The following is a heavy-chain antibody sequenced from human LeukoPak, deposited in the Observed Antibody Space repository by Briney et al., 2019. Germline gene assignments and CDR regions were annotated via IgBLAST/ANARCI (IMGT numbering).Heavy chain of an antibody. CDR1: GFTFSSYS. D-gene: IGHD3-9*01. CDR3: ARGALFHNYDILTGYSYYFDY. V-gene: IGHV3-21*01. Sequence: GGSLRLSCAASGFTFSSYSMNWVRQAPGKGLEWVSSISSSSSYIYYADSVKGRFTISRDNSKSTLYLQMNSLRAEDTAVYYCARGALFHNYDILTGYSYYFDYWGQGTLVTVSS. CDR2: ISSSSSYI. J-gene: IGHJ4*02.